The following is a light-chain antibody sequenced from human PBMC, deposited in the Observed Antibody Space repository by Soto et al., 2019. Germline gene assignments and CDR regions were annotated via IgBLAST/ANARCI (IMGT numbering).Light chain of an antibody. J-gene: IGKJ1*01. CDR2: KAS. CDR3: QQYNSYSA. Sequence: DIQMTQSPSTLSASVGDRVTIXXRASQRISSWLARYQQKPGKAPKXLIYKASSLESGVPSRFSGSGSGTEFTLTISSLQPDDFATYYCQQYNSYSAFGQGTKVDIK. CDR1: QRISSW. V-gene: IGKV1-5*03.